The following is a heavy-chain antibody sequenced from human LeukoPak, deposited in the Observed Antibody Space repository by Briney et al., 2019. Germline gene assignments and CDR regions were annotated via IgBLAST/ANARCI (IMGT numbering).Heavy chain of an antibody. J-gene: IGHJ4*02. Sequence: SETLSLTCAVYGGSFSGYYRSWIRQPPGKGLEWIGEINHSGSTNYNPSLKSRVTISVDTSKNQFSLKLSSVTAADTAVYYCARGIRSRYNYDSSGANFDYWGQGTLVTVSS. CDR1: GGSFSGYY. CDR3: ARGIRSRYNYDSSGANFDY. D-gene: IGHD3-22*01. CDR2: INHSGST. V-gene: IGHV4-34*01.